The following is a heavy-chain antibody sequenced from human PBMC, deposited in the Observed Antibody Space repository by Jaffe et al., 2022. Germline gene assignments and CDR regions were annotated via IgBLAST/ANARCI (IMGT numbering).Heavy chain of an antibody. CDR3: ARVVVPAATSDYYYYMDV. D-gene: IGHD2-2*01. V-gene: IGHV1-69*02. Sequence: QVQLVQSGAEVKKPGSSVKVSCKASGGTFSSYTISWVRQAPGQGLEWMGRIIPILGIANYAQKFQGRVTITADKSTSTAYMELSSLRSEDTAVYYCARVVVPAATSDYYYYMDVWGKGTTVTVSS. CDR1: GGTFSSYT. J-gene: IGHJ6*03. CDR2: IIPILGIA.